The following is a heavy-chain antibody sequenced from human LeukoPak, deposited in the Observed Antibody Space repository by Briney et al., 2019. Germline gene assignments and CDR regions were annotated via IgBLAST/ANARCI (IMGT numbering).Heavy chain of an antibody. V-gene: IGHV1-3*01. CDR3: ARDRASIAAAATRFDP. CDR2: INAGNGNT. D-gene: IGHD6-13*01. J-gene: IGHJ5*02. Sequence: ASVKVSCKASGYTFTSYAMHWVRQAPGQRLEWMGWINAGNGNTKYSQKFQGRVTITRDTSASTAYMELSSLRSEDTAVYYCARDRASIAAAATRFDPWGQGTLVTVSS. CDR1: GYTFTSYA.